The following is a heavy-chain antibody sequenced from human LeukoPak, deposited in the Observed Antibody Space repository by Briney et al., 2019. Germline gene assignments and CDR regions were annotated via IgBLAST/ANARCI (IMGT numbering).Heavy chain of an antibody. CDR3: AGLVGRYSSGLYYYYFDY. CDR1: GDSINSLDL. V-gene: IGHV4-4*02. CDR2: MYLSGTT. Sequence: SETLSLTCTVYGDSINSLDLWSWVRQPPGKGLEWIGEMYLSGTTHSNPSVKSRVTIPIDKSKNQFFLNLSSVTAADTAVYYCAGLVGRYSSGLYYYYFDYWGQGTLVTVSS. J-gene: IGHJ4*02. D-gene: IGHD3-22*01.